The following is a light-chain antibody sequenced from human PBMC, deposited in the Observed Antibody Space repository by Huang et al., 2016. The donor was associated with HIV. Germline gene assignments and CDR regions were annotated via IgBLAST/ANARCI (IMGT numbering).Light chain of an antibody. J-gene: IGKJ1*01. Sequence: DIVMTQSPESLAVSLGERATINCKSSLSIFSGSNNRNYLAWYQQRPGQPPKLLIYVASTRESGVPDRFSGSGSGADFSLTISSLQAEDVAVYYCQQYYGAPRTFGQGTKVEIK. CDR3: QQYYGAPRT. V-gene: IGKV4-1*01. CDR2: VAS. CDR1: LSIFSGSNNRNY.